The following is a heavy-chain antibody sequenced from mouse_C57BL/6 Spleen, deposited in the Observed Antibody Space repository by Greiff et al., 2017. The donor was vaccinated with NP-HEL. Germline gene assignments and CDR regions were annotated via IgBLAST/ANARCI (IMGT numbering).Heavy chain of an antibody. D-gene: IGHD1-1*01. CDR2: ISSGGSYT. J-gene: IGHJ2*01. Sequence: EVQLVESGGDLVKPGGSLKLSCAASGFTFSSYGMSWVRQTPDKRLEWVATISSGGSYTYYPDSVKGRFTISRDNAKNTLYLQMCSLKSEDTAMYYCARYYGSSLDYWGQGTTLTVSS. V-gene: IGHV5-6*01. CDR1: GFTFSSYG. CDR3: ARYYGSSLDY.